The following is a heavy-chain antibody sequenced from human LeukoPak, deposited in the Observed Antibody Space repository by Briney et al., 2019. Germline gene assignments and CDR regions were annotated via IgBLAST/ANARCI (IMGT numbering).Heavy chain of an antibody. D-gene: IGHD1-26*01. Sequence: PGGSLRLSCAASGFTFSSYEMNWVRQAPGKGLEWVSVIYSGGSTYYADSVKGRFTISRDNSMNTLYLQMNSLRAEDTAVYYCASAVMGGTNYWGQGTLFTVSS. J-gene: IGHJ4*02. V-gene: IGHV3-66*01. CDR1: GFTFSSYE. CDR2: IYSGGST. CDR3: ASAVMGGTNY.